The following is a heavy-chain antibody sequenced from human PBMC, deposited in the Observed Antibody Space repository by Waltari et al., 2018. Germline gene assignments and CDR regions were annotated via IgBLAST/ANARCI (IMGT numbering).Heavy chain of an antibody. J-gene: IGHJ3*02. CDR2: IYYSGST. CDR1: GGSISSYY. CDR3: ARLNPRLHDAFDI. V-gene: IGHV4-59*01. Sequence: QVQLQESGPGLVKPSETLSLTCTVSGGSISSYYWSWIRQPPGKGLEWIGYIYYSGSTNYTPSLKSRVTISVDTSKNQFSLKLSSVTAADTAVYYCARLNPRLHDAFDIWGQGTMVTVSS.